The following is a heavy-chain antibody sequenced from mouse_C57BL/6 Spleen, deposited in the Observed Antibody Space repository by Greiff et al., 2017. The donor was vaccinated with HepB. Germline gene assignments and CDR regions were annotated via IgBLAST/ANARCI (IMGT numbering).Heavy chain of an antibody. CDR2: IHPNSGST. D-gene: IGHD1-1*01. V-gene: IGHV1-64*01. Sequence: QVQLKQPGAELVKPGASVKLSCKASGYTFTSYWMHWVKQRPGQGLEWIGMIHPNSGSTNYNEKFKSKATLTVDKSSSTAYMQLSSLTSEDSAVYYCARGGRITTVVADFDYWGQGTTLTVSS. CDR1: GYTFTSYW. J-gene: IGHJ2*01. CDR3: ARGGRITTVVADFDY.